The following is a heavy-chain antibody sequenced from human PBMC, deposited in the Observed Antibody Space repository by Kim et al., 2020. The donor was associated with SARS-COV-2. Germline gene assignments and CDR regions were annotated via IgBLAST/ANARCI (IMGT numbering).Heavy chain of an antibody. CDR3: ARDLSGLDCTSTTCFIYGMDV. CDR2: ISWRSDNI. V-gene: IGHV3-9*01. D-gene: IGHD2-2*01. Sequence: GGSLRLSCAASGFTFGDYAMHWVRQAPGKGLEWVSGISWRSDNIYYAGSVEGRFTISRDNAKNSLFLQMSGLRHEDTAVYYCARDLSGLDCTSTTCFIYGMDVWGQGTTVTVSS. J-gene: IGHJ6*02. CDR1: GFTFGDYA.